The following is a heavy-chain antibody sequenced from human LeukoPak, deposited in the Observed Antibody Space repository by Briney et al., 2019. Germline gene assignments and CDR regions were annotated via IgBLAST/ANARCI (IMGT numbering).Heavy chain of an antibody. Sequence: SETLSLTCTVSGGSISSYYWSWIRQPPGKGLEWIGYTSYSGSTNFNPSLKSRVTISVDTSKNQFSLKLSSVTAADTAVYYCAREGTAGTNLNWFDPWGQGTLVTVSS. CDR3: AREGTAGTNLNWFDP. D-gene: IGHD1-1*01. CDR1: GGSISSYY. CDR2: TSYSGST. J-gene: IGHJ5*02. V-gene: IGHV4-59*01.